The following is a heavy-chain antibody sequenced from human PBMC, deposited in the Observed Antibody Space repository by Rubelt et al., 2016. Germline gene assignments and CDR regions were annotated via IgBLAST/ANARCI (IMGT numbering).Heavy chain of an antibody. J-gene: IGHJ4*02. CDR3: ARLAVAGGVTFDD. V-gene: IGHV4-59*01. Sequence: QVQLQESGPGLVKPSETLSLTCTVSGGSISSYYWSWIRQPPGKGLEWIGYIYYSGSTNYNPSLKSRVTISVDTSKNQFSLKLSSVTAADTAVYDCARLAVAGGVTFDDWGQGTLVTVSS. D-gene: IGHD6-19*01. CDR1: GGSISSYY. CDR2: IYYSGST.